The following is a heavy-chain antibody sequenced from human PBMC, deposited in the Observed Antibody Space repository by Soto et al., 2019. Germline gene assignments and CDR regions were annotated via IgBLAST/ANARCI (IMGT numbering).Heavy chain of an antibody. Sequence: PGGSLRLSCAASGFTFSSYAMSWVRQAPGKGLEWVSAISGSGGSTYYADSVKGRFTISRDNSKNTLYLQMNSLRAEDTAVYYCAKGPRIRFLEWLLLAYWGQGTLVTVSS. CDR2: ISGSGGST. J-gene: IGHJ4*02. CDR3: AKGPRIRFLEWLLLAY. D-gene: IGHD3-3*01. V-gene: IGHV3-23*01. CDR1: GFTFSSYA.